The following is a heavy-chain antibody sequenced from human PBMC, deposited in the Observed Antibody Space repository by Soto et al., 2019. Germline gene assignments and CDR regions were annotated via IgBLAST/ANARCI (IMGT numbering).Heavy chain of an antibody. J-gene: IGHJ6*04. CDR3: ARGGSDYEGSEYYQAHV. Sequence: QVQLVQSGAEVKKPGSSVKVSCKSSGGTFSNYGFSWVRQARGQGLECMGVIVPIFGAEHPQKFQGRVTITAGESTNTVFSELRGLRSEDTTMYYCARGGSDYEGSEYYQAHVWGKGTTVTVSS. CDR1: GGTFSNYG. D-gene: IGHD3-22*01. V-gene: IGHV1-69*12. CDR2: IVPIFGA.